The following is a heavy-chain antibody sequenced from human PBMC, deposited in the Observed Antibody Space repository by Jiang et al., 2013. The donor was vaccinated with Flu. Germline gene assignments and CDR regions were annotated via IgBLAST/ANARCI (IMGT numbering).Heavy chain of an antibody. Sequence: SLRLSCAASGFTFSTYGMHWVRQAPGKGLEWVAVISYDGSNKYYADSVKGRFTISRDNSKNTLYLQMNSLRAEDTAVYYCAKDESWRIFGVAPVDYWGQGTLVTVSS. J-gene: IGHJ4*02. CDR2: ISYDGSNK. D-gene: IGHD3-3*01. CDR1: GFTFSTYG. CDR3: AKDESWRIFGVAPVDY. V-gene: IGHV3-30*18.